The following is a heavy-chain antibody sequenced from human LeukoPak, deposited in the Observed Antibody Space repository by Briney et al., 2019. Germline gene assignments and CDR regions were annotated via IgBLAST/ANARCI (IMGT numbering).Heavy chain of an antibody. J-gene: IGHJ4*02. D-gene: IGHD6-6*01. CDR2: INPNSGGT. CDR1: GYTFTGYY. Sequence: VASVKVSCKASGYTFTGYYMHWVRQAPGQGLEWMGWINPNSGGTNYAQKFQGRVTMTRNTSISTAYMELSSLRSEDTAVYYCARLGRTIAARRGFFDYWGQGTLVTVSS. V-gene: IGHV1-2*02. CDR3: ARLGRTIAARRGFFDY.